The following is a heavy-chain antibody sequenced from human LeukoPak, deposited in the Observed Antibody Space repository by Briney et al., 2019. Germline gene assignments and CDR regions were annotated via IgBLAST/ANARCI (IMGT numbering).Heavy chain of an antibody. CDR1: GYTFTGYY. J-gene: IGHJ5*02. D-gene: IGHD1-1*01. Sequence: ASVKVSCKASGYTFTGYYMHWVRQAPGQGLEWMGWINPNSGGTNYAQKFQGRVTMTRDTSISTAYMELSRLRSDDTAVYYCARGRPGTRPWFDPWGQGTPVTVSS. V-gene: IGHV1-2*02. CDR2: INPNSGGT. CDR3: ARGRPGTRPWFDP.